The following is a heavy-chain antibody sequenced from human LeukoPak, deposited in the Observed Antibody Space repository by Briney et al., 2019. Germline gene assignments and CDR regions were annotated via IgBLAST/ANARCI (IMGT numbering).Heavy chain of an antibody. CDR1: GGTFSSYA. Sequence: SVKVSCKASGGTFSSYAISWVRQAPGQGLEWMGRIIPILGIANYAQKFQGRVTITADKSTSTAYMELSSLRSEDTAVYYCARDRQGDYDSSGHFWSPTFDLWGRGTLVTVSS. D-gene: IGHD3-22*01. J-gene: IGHJ2*01. V-gene: IGHV1-69*04. CDR2: IIPILGIA. CDR3: ARDRQGDYDSSGHFWSPTFDL.